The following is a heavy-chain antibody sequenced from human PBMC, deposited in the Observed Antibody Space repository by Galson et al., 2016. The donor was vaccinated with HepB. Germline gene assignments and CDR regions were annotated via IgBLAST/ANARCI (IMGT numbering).Heavy chain of an antibody. Sequence: SLRLSCAASGFSFQSFAMHWVRQAPGKGLEWVANIEQDGSEKYYVDSVKGRFTISRDNAKNSLFLQMNSLRAEDTAVYYCARDSPDFWSGFNDYWGQGTLVTVSS. CDR3: ARDSPDFWSGFNDY. V-gene: IGHV3-7*01. J-gene: IGHJ4*02. CDR2: IEQDGSEK. CDR1: GFSFQSFA. D-gene: IGHD3-3*01.